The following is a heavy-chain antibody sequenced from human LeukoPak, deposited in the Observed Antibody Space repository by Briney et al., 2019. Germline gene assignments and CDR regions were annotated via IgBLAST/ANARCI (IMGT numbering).Heavy chain of an antibody. Sequence: GSLRLSCAASGFTLSTYAMSWVRQAPGKGLECVSTISGSGSNTYYTDSVKGRFTISRDSSKNTLYLQMNSLRAEDTAVYYCAKGREAYSGSYTPFDPWGQGTLVTVSS. D-gene: IGHD1-26*01. J-gene: IGHJ5*02. V-gene: IGHV3-23*01. CDR1: GFTLSTYA. CDR2: ISGSGSNT. CDR3: AKGREAYSGSYTPFDP.